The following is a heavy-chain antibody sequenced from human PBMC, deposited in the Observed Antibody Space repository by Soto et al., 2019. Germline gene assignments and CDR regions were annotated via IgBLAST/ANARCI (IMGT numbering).Heavy chain of an antibody. D-gene: IGHD5-18*01. V-gene: IGHV4-59*01. CDR3: ARGGYRTLAWFDP. J-gene: IGHJ5*02. CDR2: IYHSGTT. CDR1: GGSISNYY. Sequence: QVQVQESGPGLVKPSETLSLTCTVSGGSISNYYWSWIRQSPGKGLEWIANIYHSGTTNYNLSLKGRVSISIDSSKNQVSLRLKSVIAADTAVYYCARGGYRTLAWFDPWGQGTLVTVSS.